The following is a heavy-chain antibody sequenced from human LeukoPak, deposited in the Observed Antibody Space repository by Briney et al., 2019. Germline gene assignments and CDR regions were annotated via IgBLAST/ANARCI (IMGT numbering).Heavy chain of an antibody. Sequence: SETLSLTCIVSGGTISSYYWNWIRQPPGKGLEWIGYIYYSGSTNYNPSLKSRVTISVDTSKNQFSLKLSSVTAADTAVYYCARVQYYYGSSGYLLPGYFDYWGQGTLVTVSS. CDR3: ARVQYYYGSSGYLLPGYFDY. D-gene: IGHD3-22*01. J-gene: IGHJ4*02. V-gene: IGHV4-59*01. CDR2: IYYSGST. CDR1: GGTISSYY.